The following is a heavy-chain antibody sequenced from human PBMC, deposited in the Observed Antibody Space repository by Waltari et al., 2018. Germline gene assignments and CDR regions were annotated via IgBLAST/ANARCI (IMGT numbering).Heavy chain of an antibody. Sequence: QVQLVQSGAEVKKPGASVKVSCKASGYTFTSYYMHWVRQAPGQGLEWMGISNPRGGSTSYAQKFQGRVTMTRDTSTSTVYMELSSLRSEDTTVYYCARSGSYPTGWFDPWGQGTLVTVSS. CDR2: SNPRGGST. J-gene: IGHJ5*02. CDR3: ARSGSYPTGWFDP. CDR1: GYTFTSYY. D-gene: IGHD1-26*01. V-gene: IGHV1-46*01.